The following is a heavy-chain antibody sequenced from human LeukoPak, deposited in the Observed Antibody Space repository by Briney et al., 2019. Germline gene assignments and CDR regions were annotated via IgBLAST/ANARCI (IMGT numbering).Heavy chain of an antibody. J-gene: IGHJ4*02. D-gene: IGHD6-19*01. CDR3: ARGGGSGWYVDY. Sequence: SETLSLTCAVYDESFSGYYRSWIRQPPGKGLEWIGEISHSGSTNYNPSLKSRVTISVDTSKNQFSLKLSSVTAADTAVYYCARGGGSGWYVDYWGQGTLVTVSS. V-gene: IGHV4-34*01. CDR1: DESFSGYY. CDR2: ISHSGST.